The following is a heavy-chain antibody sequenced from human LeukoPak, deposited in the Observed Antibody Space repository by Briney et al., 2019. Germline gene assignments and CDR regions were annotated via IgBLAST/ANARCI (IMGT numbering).Heavy chain of an antibody. CDR3: ARVRPSGAPVGWGVDHDAFDI. D-gene: IGHD1-26*01. Sequence: ASVKVSCKASGHTFTNYGITWVRQAPGQGLEWMGWISAYNGNTNYAQKFQGRVTMTRDTSISTAYMELSRLRSDDTAVYYCARVRPSGAPVGWGVDHDAFDIWGQGTMVTVSS. V-gene: IGHV1-18*01. J-gene: IGHJ3*02. CDR1: GHTFTNYG. CDR2: ISAYNGNT.